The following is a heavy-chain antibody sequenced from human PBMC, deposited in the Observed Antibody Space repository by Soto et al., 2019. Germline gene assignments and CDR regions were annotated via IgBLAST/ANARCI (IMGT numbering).Heavy chain of an antibody. J-gene: IGHJ5*02. V-gene: IGHV1-3*04. D-gene: IGHD2-21*01. CDR3: AREPLCGGKCYDNYFDP. CDR1: GYRFIYYP. Sequence: QVQLVQSGAEVKRPGASVKISCKASGYRFIYYPIHWVRQAPGQGLEWMGWINIGNGNTQYSQNFQGRVTITSDTSATTVDMELSSLESEDTAVYYCAREPLCGGKCYDNYFDPWGQGTLVIVSS. CDR2: INIGNGNT.